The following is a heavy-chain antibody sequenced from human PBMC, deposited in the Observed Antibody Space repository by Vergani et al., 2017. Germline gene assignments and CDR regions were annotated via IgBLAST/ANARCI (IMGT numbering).Heavy chain of an antibody. Sequence: QVQLQESGPGLVKPSQTLSLTCTVPGGSISSGSYYWSWIRQPAGKGLEWIGRLYTSGSTNYNPSLKSRVPISVDTSENQFSLKLSSVTAADAAVYYCAGESIVVVPAAIHYYCMDVWGQGTTVTVSS. CDR1: GGSISSGSYY. V-gene: IGHV4-61*02. CDR3: AGESIVVVPAAIHYYCMDV. CDR2: LYTSGST. D-gene: IGHD2-2*01. J-gene: IGHJ6*02.